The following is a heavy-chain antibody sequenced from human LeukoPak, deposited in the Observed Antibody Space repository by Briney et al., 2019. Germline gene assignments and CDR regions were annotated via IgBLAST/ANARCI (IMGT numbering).Heavy chain of an antibody. CDR1: GYTFTSYA. CDR3: ARDPFPPYCGGDCYPENYFVY. V-gene: IGHV1-3*01. J-gene: IGHJ4*02. D-gene: IGHD2-21*02. Sequence: GASVKVSCKASGYTFTSYAMHWVRQAPGQRLEWMGWINAGNGNTKYSQKFQGRVTITRDTSASTAYMELSSLRSEDTAVYYCARDPFPPYCGGDCYPENYFVYWGQGTLVTVSS. CDR2: INAGNGNT.